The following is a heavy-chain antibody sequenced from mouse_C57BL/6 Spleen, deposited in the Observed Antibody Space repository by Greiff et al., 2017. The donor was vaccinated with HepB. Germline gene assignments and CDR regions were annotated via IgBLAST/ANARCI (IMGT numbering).Heavy chain of an antibody. J-gene: IGHJ4*01. V-gene: IGHV1-18*01. CDR3: ARTFITTVETLYYAMDY. D-gene: IGHD1-1*01. CDR2: INPNNGGT. Sequence: EVQLQQSGPELVKPGASVKIPCKASGYTFTDYNMDWVKQSHGKSLEWIGDINPNNGGTIYNQKFKGKATLTVDKSSSTAYMELRSLTSEDTAVYYCARTFITTVETLYYAMDYWGQGTSVTVSS. CDR1: GYTFTDYN.